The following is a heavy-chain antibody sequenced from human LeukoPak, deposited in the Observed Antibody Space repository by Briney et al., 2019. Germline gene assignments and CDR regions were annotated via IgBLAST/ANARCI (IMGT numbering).Heavy chain of an antibody. CDR3: ARDRYYDSSGHGVYYFDY. D-gene: IGHD3-22*01. CDR2: IYNSGST. J-gene: IGHJ4*02. V-gene: IGHV4-39*07. CDR1: GGSISGSSYY. Sequence: SETLSLTCTVSGGSISGSSYYWGWIRQPPGKGLEWIGSIYNSGSTYYNPSLKSRVTISVDTSKNQFSLKLSSVTDADTAVYYCARDRYYDSSGHGVYYFDYWGQGALVTVSS.